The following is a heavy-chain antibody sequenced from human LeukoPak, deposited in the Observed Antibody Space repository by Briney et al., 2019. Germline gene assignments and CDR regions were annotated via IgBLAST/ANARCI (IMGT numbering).Heavy chain of an antibody. CDR3: ARDFRHFGELLLLDY. V-gene: IGHV4-39*07. D-gene: IGHD3-10*01. CDR2: IYYSGST. CDR1: GGSISSSSYY. Sequence: SETLSLTCTVSGGSISSSSYYWGWIRQPPGKGLEWIGSIYYSGSTYYNPSLKSRVTISVDTSKNQFSLKLSSVTAADTAVYYCARDFRHFGELLLLDYWGQGTLVTVSS. J-gene: IGHJ4*02.